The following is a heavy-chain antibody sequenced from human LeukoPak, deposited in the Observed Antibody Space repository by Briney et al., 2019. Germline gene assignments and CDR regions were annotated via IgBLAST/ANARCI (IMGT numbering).Heavy chain of an antibody. CDR3: ARDRRSSGDSDAFDI. CDR2: ISAYNGNT. Sequence: ASVKVSCKASGYTFTSYGISWVRQPPGQGLEWMGWISAYNGNTNYAQKLQGRVTMNTDTSKSTAYLELRSLRSDDTAVYYCARDRRSSGDSDAFDIWGQGTMVTVSS. CDR1: GYTFTSYG. J-gene: IGHJ3*02. D-gene: IGHD6-19*01. V-gene: IGHV1-18*04.